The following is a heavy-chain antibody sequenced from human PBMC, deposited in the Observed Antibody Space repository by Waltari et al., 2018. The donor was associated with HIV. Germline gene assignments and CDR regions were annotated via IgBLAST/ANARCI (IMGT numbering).Heavy chain of an antibody. V-gene: IGHV3-49*05. D-gene: IGHD4-17*01. CDR3: TRGRYDYGDSEYFQH. J-gene: IGHJ1*01. CDR2: IRTKAYGGTT. Sequence: EVQLVESGGGLVKPGRSLRLSCIASGFTFGDYAMCWFRQAPGKGLEWVGFIRTKAYGGTTEYVASVKVRFTISRDDSKTIAYLQMNSLKTEDTAVYYCTRGRYDYGDSEYFQHWGQGTLVTVSS. CDR1: GFTFGDYA.